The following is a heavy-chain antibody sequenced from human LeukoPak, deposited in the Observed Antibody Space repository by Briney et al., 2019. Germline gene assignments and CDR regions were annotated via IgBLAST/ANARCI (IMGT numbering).Heavy chain of an antibody. J-gene: IGHJ3*02. V-gene: IGHV4-61*02. CDR3: ARGFIPPTVVVVPAATRPDYLDAFDI. CDR1: GGSISSGSYY. CDR2: IYTSGST. D-gene: IGHD2-2*01. Sequence: KTSETLSLTCTVSGGSISSGSYYWSWIRQPAGKGLEWIGRIYTSGSTNYNPSLKSRVTISVDTSKNQFSLKLSSVTAADTAVYYCARGFIPPTVVVVPAATRPDYLDAFDIWGQGTMVTVSS.